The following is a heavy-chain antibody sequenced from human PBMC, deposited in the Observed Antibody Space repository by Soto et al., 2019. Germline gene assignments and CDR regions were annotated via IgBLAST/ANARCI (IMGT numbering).Heavy chain of an antibody. CDR3: AKDAAPGGNYDHAFDY. Sequence: PGGSLRLSCAASGFTFTRYSMNWVRQAPGKGLEWVSSISSTTNYIYYADSMKGRFTVSRDNAKNSVYLEMNSLRAEDTAVYYCAKDAAPGGNYDHAFDYWGQGTLVTVSS. V-gene: IGHV3-21*04. CDR2: ISSTTNYI. J-gene: IGHJ4*02. CDR1: GFTFTRYS. D-gene: IGHD4-4*01.